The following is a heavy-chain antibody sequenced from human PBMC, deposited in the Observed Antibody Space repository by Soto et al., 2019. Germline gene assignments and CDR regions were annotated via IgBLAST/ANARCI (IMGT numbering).Heavy chain of an antibody. D-gene: IGHD3-22*01. CDR1: GGAFTNYS. CDR2: IIPLHNTS. Sequence: GASVNVSCKVSGGAFTNYSLNWVRHSPGQGLELLGGIIPLHNTSNYSEKFVGRLSVTAXXXXXXVXIXLXXXASGXTATYYCARMGYYLDSTNHYPNWGQGTMVTVTS. CDR3: ARMGYYLDSTNHYPN. V-gene: IGHV1-69*08. J-gene: IGHJ4*02.